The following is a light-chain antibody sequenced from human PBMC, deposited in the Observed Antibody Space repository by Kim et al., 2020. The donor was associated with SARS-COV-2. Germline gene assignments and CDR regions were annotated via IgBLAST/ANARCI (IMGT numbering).Light chain of an antibody. J-gene: IGLJ2*01. CDR2: DVS. V-gene: IGLV2-14*03. CDR3: SSYTSSSTLVV. Sequence: AVTISGTGTSRDVGGYNYDSWYQQHPGTAPKLMIYDVSSRPSGISARFSGSKSGYTASLTISGLRAEDEADYFCSSYTSSSTLVVFGAGTKLTVL. CDR1: SRDVGGYNY.